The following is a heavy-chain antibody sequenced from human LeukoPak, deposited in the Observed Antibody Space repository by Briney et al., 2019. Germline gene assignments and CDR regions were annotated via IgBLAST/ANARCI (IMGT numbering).Heavy chain of an antibody. CDR1: EYTFTDYA. CDR3: ARGRWSATTASYYLDF. V-gene: IGHV1-3*01. J-gene: IGHJ4*02. Sequence: ASVKVSCKASEYTFTDYAINWVRQAPGQRLEWMGWINAGNGNTRYSQRFQGRVTITRDTSTSTAYMELSSLTSEDTAVYYCARGRWSATTASYYLDFWGQGTLVTVSS. D-gene: IGHD5-24*01. CDR2: INAGNGNT.